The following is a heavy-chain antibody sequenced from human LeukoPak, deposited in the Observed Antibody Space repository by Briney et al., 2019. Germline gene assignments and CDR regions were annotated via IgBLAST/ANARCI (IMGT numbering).Heavy chain of an antibody. Sequence: GGSLRLSSAASGFTFSSYWMHWVRQAPGKGLVWVSRINSDGSSTSYADSVKGRFTISRDNAKNTLYLQMNSLRAEDTAVYYCARVYSSSWVYYYYGMDVWGQGTTVTVSS. V-gene: IGHV3-74*01. CDR3: ARVYSSSWVYYYYGMDV. D-gene: IGHD6-13*01. CDR1: GFTFSSYW. J-gene: IGHJ6*02. CDR2: INSDGSST.